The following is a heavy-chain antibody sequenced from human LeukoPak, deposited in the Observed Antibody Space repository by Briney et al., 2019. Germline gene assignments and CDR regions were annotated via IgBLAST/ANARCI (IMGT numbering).Heavy chain of an antibody. J-gene: IGHJ5*01. Sequence: GGSLRLSCAASGFTFSHYAMNSVRQAPGKGLDWVSGISSNDSSYYAASVTGRFTISRANTKHTLFLQTNSLRAEGTAVYYCAKGNWNDFWGQGTLVTVSS. CDR2: ISSNDSS. CDR3: AKGNWNDF. CDR1: GFTFSHYA. V-gene: IGHV3-23*01.